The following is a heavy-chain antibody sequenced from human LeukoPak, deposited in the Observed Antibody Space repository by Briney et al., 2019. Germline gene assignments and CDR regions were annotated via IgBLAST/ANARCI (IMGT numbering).Heavy chain of an antibody. J-gene: IGHJ4*02. D-gene: IGHD3-10*01. V-gene: IGHV1-2*02. CDR2: INPNSGAT. CDR3: ATAYGSGTDFYY. CDR1: GYTFTGYY. Sequence: ASVKVSCKASGYTFTGYYMHWVRQAPGQGLEWMGWINPNSGATSYAQKFQGRVTMTRDTSISTAYMEVSRLRSDDTAIYYCATAYGSGTDFYYWGQGTLVTVSS.